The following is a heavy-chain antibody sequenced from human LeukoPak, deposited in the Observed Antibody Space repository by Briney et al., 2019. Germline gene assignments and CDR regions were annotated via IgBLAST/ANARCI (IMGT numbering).Heavy chain of an antibody. CDR3: ARDVIPYYYYYGMDV. CDR2: INHSGST. V-gene: IGHV4-34*01. CDR1: GGSFSGYY. Sequence: SETLSLTCAVYGGSFSGYYWSWIRQPPGKGLEWIGEINHSGSTNYNPSLKSRVTISVDTPRNQFSLKLSSVTAADTAVYYCARDVIPYYYYYGMDVWGKGTTVTVSS. J-gene: IGHJ6*04.